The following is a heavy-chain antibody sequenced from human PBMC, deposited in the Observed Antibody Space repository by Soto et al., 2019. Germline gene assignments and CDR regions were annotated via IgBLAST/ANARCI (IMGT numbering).Heavy chain of an antibody. J-gene: IGHJ6*02. CDR1: GGSISSGGYY. D-gene: IGHD2-2*01. V-gene: IGHV4-31*03. CDR2: IHYSGST. Sequence: QMQLQESGPGLVKPSQTLSLTCTVSGGSISSGGYYWSWIRQHPGKGLEWIGYIHYSGSTYYNPSSKSRVTISVDTSKNHFALKLSSVTAADTAVYYCARETRYCSSTSGVYYYGMDVWGQGTTVTVSS. CDR3: ARETRYCSSTSGVYYYGMDV.